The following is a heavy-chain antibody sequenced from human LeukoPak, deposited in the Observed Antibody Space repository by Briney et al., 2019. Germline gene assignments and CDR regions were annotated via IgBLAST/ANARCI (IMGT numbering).Heavy chain of an antibody. D-gene: IGHD6-6*01. CDR3: ARDRDSSSYGMDV. Sequence: SETLSLTCTVSGGSISSYYWSWIRQPPGKGLEWIGYIYYSGSTNYNPSLKSRVTISVDTSKNQFSLKLSSATAADTAVYYCARDRDSSSYGMDVWGQGTTVTVSS. CDR1: GGSISSYY. V-gene: IGHV4-59*01. CDR2: IYYSGST. J-gene: IGHJ6*02.